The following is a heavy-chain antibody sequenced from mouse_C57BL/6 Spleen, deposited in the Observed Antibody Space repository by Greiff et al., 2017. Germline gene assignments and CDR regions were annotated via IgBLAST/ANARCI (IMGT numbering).Heavy chain of an antibody. D-gene: IGHD2-3*01. Sequence: VQLQQSGPELVKPGASVKISCKASGYSFTGYFMNWVMQSHGQSLEWIGRINPYNGDTFYNQKFKGKATLTVDKSSSTAHMELGSLTSEDSADYYCARGGYSYCDFDVWGTGTTVTVSS. V-gene: IGHV1-20*01. CDR2: INPYNGDT. CDR1: GYSFTGYF. J-gene: IGHJ1*03. CDR3: ARGGYSYCDFDV.